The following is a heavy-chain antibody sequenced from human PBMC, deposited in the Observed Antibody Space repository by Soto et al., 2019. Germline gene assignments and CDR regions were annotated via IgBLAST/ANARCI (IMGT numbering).Heavy chain of an antibody. D-gene: IGHD3-9*01. V-gene: IGHV4-30-4*01. CDR3: ARGDYDITHAFDI. Sequence: QVQLQESGPGLVKPSQTLSLTCTVSGGSISSGDYYWSWIRQPPGKGLEWIGYIYYSGSTYYNPSLTIPVTISVDTYKNQFSLKLSSVTAADTAVYYCARGDYDITHAFDIWGQGTMVTVSS. CDR2: IYYSGST. J-gene: IGHJ3*02. CDR1: GGSISSGDYY.